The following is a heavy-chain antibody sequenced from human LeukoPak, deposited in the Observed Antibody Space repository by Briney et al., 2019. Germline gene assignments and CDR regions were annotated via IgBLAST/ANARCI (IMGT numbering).Heavy chain of an antibody. D-gene: IGHD4-23*01. Sequence: ASVKVSCKASGGTFSSYAISWVRQAPGQGLEWMGGIIPIFGTANYAQKFQGRVTINTDESTSTAYMELSSLRSEDTAVYYCAMDTVVTLSLPYYYMDVWGKGTTVTVSS. J-gene: IGHJ6*03. CDR1: GGTFSSYA. CDR2: IIPIFGTA. CDR3: AMDTVVTLSLPYYYMDV. V-gene: IGHV1-69*05.